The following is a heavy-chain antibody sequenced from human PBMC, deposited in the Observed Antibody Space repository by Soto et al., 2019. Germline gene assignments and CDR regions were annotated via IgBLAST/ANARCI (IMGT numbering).Heavy chain of an antibody. CDR3: ARTTRYFDWLLAIDY. CDR1: GFTFSSYG. Sequence: SLRLSCAASGFTFSSYGMHWVRQAPGKGLEWVAVIWYDGSNKYYADSVKGRFTISRDNSKNTLYLQMNSLRAEDTAVYYCARTTRYFDWLLAIDYWGQGTLVTVSS. V-gene: IGHV3-33*01. D-gene: IGHD3-9*01. J-gene: IGHJ4*02. CDR2: IWYDGSNK.